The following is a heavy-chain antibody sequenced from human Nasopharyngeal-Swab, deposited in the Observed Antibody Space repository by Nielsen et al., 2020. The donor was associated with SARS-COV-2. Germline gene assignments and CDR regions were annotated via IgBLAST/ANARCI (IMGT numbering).Heavy chain of an antibody. CDR3: ASSYYDFWSGYYYHGAFDI. V-gene: IGHV3-30*04. Sequence: RQSPGKGLEWVAVISYDGSNKYYADSVKGRFTISRDNSKNTLYLQMNSLRAEDTAVYYCASSYYDFWSGYYYHGAFDIWGQGTMVTVSS. D-gene: IGHD3-3*01. J-gene: IGHJ3*02. CDR2: ISYDGSNK.